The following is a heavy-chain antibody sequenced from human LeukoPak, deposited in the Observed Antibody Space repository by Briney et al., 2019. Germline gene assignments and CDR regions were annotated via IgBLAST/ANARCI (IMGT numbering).Heavy chain of an antibody. V-gene: IGHV4-34*01. D-gene: IGHD2-21*02. Sequence: SETLSLTCVVYGGSFSPYYWSWIRQPPGKGLEWIGEINHSGSTNYNPSLKSRVTISVDTSKNQFSLRPSSVTAADTAVYYCARGGFYCGGDCYVDYWGQGTLVTVSS. J-gene: IGHJ4*02. CDR1: GGSFSPYY. CDR3: ARGGFYCGGDCYVDY. CDR2: INHSGST.